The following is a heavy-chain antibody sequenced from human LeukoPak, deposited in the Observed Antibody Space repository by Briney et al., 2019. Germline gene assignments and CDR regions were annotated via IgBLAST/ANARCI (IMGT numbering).Heavy chain of an antibody. CDR1: GGSFSGYY. Sequence: SETLSLTCAVYGGSFSGYYWSWIRQPPGKGLEWMGEINHSGSTNYNPSLTSRVTISVDTSKNQFSLKLSSVTAADTAVYYCARQWEPAAGPKNNWFHPWGQGTLVSV. D-gene: IGHD6-13*01. CDR2: INHSGST. CDR3: ARQWEPAAGPKNNWFHP. J-gene: IGHJ5*02. V-gene: IGHV4-34*01.